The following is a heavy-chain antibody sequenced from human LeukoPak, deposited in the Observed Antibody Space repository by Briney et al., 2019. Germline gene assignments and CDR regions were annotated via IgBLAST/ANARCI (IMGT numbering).Heavy chain of an antibody. CDR2: ISTSSSYI. V-gene: IGHV3-21*01. CDR1: GFTFSTYS. J-gene: IGHJ4*02. D-gene: IGHD3-10*01. Sequence: GGSLRLSCAASGFTFSTYSMNWVRQAPGKGLEWVSCISTSSSYIYYADSVKGRFTISRDNAKNALYLQMNSLRAEDTAVYYCAKDLHYGSADYWGQGTLVTVSS. CDR3: AKDLHYGSADY.